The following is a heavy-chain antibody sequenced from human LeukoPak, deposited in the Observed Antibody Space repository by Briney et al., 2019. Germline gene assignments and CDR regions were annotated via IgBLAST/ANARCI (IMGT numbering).Heavy chain of an antibody. V-gene: IGHV1-18*01. CDR3: ARDPADHGDLREDAHYYALDV. J-gene: IGHJ6*02. D-gene: IGHD4-17*01. Sequence: GASVKVSCKTSGYSFFSYGISWVRQAPGQGLEWMGWISAYNGDTDSAQKFQGRITMTTDTSTSTAYMELRRLRSDDTAVYYCARDPADHGDLREDAHYYALDVWGQGTTVTVSS. CDR1: GYSFFSYG. CDR2: ISAYNGDT.